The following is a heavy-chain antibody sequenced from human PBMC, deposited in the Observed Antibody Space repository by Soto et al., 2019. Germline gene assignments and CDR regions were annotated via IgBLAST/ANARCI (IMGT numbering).Heavy chain of an antibody. CDR2: MNPKSGKT. Sequence: ASVKVSCKTSGYTFINYDINWVRPAPGKGLEWMGFMNPKSGKTGYAQKFQGRVSMTKDTSTSTAYMELNSLRSEDTPTYYCSRTPGDYWGQGTLVTVSS. CDR3: SRTPGDY. J-gene: IGHJ4*02. V-gene: IGHV1-8*01. CDR1: GYTFINYD. D-gene: IGHD2-15*01.